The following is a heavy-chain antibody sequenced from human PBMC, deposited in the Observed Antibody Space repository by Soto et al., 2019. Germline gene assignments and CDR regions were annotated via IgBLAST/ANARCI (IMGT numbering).Heavy chain of an antibody. CDR1: GGSLSSHY. CDR2: VYFSGNT. D-gene: IGHD6-25*01. CDR3: GSVRPSGYVLS. J-gene: IGHJ5*02. V-gene: IGHV4-59*11. Sequence: SETLSLTCTVSGGSLSSHYWTWIRQSPGKGLEWIGYVYFSGNTNYNPSLKSRVTISIDTSKNQFSLRLASVTAADTAFYYCGSVRPSGYVLSWGQGTLVTASS.